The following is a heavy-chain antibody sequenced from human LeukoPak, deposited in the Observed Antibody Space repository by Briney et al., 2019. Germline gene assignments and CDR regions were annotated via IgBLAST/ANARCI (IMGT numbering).Heavy chain of an antibody. V-gene: IGHV3-21*01. Sequence: GGSLRLSCAASGFTFSSYSMNWVRQAPGKGLEWASSISSSSSYIYYADSVKGRFTISRDNAKNSLYLQMNSLRAEDTAVYYCARDLRFGELSEYYFDYWGQGTLVTVSS. CDR1: GFTFSSYS. J-gene: IGHJ4*02. D-gene: IGHD3-10*01. CDR2: ISSSSSYI. CDR3: ARDLRFGELSEYYFDY.